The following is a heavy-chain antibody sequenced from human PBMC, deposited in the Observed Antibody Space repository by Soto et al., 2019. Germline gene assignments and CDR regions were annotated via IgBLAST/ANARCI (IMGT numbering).Heavy chain of an antibody. D-gene: IGHD2-8*01. J-gene: IGHJ5*02. CDR1: GDSFTNYA. Sequence: QVLLVQSGAEMKQPGSSVSVSCRASGDSFTNYAFTWVRQAPGQGPEWLGGIILALGTPHYSQRFQGRLTSTADESSNTVYMELGSLRLDDTAVYYCGRYCTNTKCRGGYYLDLWGQGTLLTVSS. CDR3: GRYCTNTKCRGGYYLDL. V-gene: IGHV1-69*01. CDR2: IILALGTP.